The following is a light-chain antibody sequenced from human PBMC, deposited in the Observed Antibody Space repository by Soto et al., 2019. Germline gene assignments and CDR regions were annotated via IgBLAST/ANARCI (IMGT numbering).Light chain of an antibody. V-gene: IGLV2-14*03. CDR1: SSDVGGFNY. Sequence: QSALTQPASVSGSPGQSITISCTGTSSDVGGFNYVSWYQQHPGKAPKLMIYDVTNRTSGVSYRFSGSKSGNTASLTISGLQAEDEADYYCNSYTSSSTDVFGTGTKLTVL. J-gene: IGLJ1*01. CDR3: NSYTSSSTDV. CDR2: DVT.